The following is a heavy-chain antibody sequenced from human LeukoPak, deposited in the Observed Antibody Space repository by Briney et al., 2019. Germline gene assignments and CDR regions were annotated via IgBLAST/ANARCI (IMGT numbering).Heavy chain of an antibody. CDR3: AREVRYYGSGSYYFGMDF. J-gene: IGHJ6*02. CDR2: INPNSGDT. D-gene: IGHD3-10*01. Sequence: ASVKVSCKASGGTFSSYAISWVRQPPGQGLEWMGWINPNSGDTNYAQKFQGRVTMTRDTSMSTAYMELSRLRSDDTAVYYCAREVRYYGSGSYYFGMDFWGQGTTVTVSS. CDR1: GGTFSSYA. V-gene: IGHV1-2*02.